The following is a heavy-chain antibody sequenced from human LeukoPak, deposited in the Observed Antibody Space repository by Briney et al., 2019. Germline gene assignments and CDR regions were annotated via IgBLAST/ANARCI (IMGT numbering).Heavy chain of an antibody. D-gene: IGHD2-2*01. CDR3: ARGVGTSWFDP. V-gene: IGHV1-2*02. CDR2: INPKSGGA. J-gene: IGHJ5*02. Sequence: RASVKVSCKAYGYTFSDYYIHWVRQAPGQGLEWMGWINPKSGGANFAEKFQGRVTMTRDTSIRTVYMELSRVTYDDTAVYYCARGVGTSWFDPWGQGTLVTVSS. CDR1: GYTFSDYY.